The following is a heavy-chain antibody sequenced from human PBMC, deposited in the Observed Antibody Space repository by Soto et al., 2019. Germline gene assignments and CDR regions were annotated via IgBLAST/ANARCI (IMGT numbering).Heavy chain of an antibody. V-gene: IGHV3-9*01. D-gene: IGHD7-27*01. CDR3: VSQRHWARPFES. Sequence: EVHLVESGGGLVQPGRSLRLSCAASGFTFDDYAMHWVRQTPGKGLEWVAGINWNSGSIGYADSVKGRFTISRDNAKNSLFLQMNSLRTEDTGVYYCVSQRHWARPFESWGQGTLVNVSS. CDR2: INWNSGSI. CDR1: GFTFDDYA. J-gene: IGHJ4*02.